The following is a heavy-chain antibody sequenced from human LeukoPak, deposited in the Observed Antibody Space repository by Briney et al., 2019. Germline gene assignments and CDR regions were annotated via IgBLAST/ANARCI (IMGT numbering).Heavy chain of an antibody. D-gene: IGHD4-23*01. Sequence: GGSLRLSCAASGFTFSSYAMSWVRQAPGKGLEWVSTIVDSGVNTYYADSVKGRFTISRDNSKNTLSLQMNSLSADDTALYYCAKGYGGRRLYFFDFWGQGTLVTVSS. J-gene: IGHJ4*02. CDR3: AKGYGGRRLYFFDF. V-gene: IGHV3-23*01. CDR1: GFTFSSYA. CDR2: IVDSGVNT.